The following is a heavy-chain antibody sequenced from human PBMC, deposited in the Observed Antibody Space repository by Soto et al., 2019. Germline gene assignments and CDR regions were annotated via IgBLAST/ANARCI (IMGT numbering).Heavy chain of an antibody. D-gene: IGHD2-15*01. CDR1: GFTFDDYA. J-gene: IGHJ4*02. CDR2: IYWNSATI. Sequence: DVQLVESGGGLVQPGRSLRLSCVASGFTFDDYAMQWVRQAPGKGLEWVSGIYWNSATIGYADSVKGRFTISRDNARNSVYLQMNSLRPEDTAMYYCGASIDHWGQGILVTVSS. V-gene: IGHV3-9*01. CDR3: GASIDH.